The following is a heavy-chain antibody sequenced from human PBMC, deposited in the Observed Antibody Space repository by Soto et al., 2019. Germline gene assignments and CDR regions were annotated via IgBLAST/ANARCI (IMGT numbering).Heavy chain of an antibody. J-gene: IGHJ2*01. CDR2: ISAYNGNT. CDR3: ARDREFFFQAEDGIRYCSTVSAFLLNRSSDL. Sequence: QGLEWMGWISAYNGNTNYAQKLQGRVTMTTDTSTSTAYMELRSLRSDDTAVYYCARDREFFFQAEDGIRYCSTVSAFLLNRSSDL. D-gene: IGHD3-9*01. V-gene: IGHV1-18*01.